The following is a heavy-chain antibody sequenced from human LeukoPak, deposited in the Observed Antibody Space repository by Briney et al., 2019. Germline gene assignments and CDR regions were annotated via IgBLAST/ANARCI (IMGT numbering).Heavy chain of an antibody. D-gene: IGHD3-22*01. J-gene: IGHJ3*02. CDR3: ARGHYYDSSGIRSGGAFDI. Sequence: GGSLRLSCAASGFTFIIYSVNWVRQAPGKGLEWVSSISSSSSYIYYADSVKGRFTIARDNAKNSLYLQMNSLRAEDTAVYYCARGHYYDSSGIRSGGAFDISGQGTMVTVSS. V-gene: IGHV3-21*01. CDR1: GFTFIIYS. CDR2: ISSSSSYI.